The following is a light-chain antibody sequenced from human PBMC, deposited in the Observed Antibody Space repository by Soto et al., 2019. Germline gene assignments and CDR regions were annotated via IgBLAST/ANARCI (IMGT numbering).Light chain of an antibody. V-gene: IGKV1-5*01. CDR1: QSISSW. CDR3: QQYNSYWRT. CDR2: DAS. Sequence: DIQMTQSPSTLSASVGDRVTITCRASQSISSWLAWYQQKPGKAPKLLIYDASSLESGVPSRFSGSGSGTDFTLTISSLQPDDFATYYCQQYNSYWRTFGQGTKVEIK. J-gene: IGKJ1*01.